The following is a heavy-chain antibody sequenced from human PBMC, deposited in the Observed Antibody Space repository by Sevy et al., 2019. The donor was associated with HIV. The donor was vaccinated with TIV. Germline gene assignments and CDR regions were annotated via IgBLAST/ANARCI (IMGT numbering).Heavy chain of an antibody. CDR3: ARDGSSGGLFLRDYDYFGMYV. Sequence: GGSLRLSCAASGFTSSSYAMHWVRQAPGKGLEWVAVISYDGNNKYHEDSVKDRFTISRDNSKNTLYLQMNSLRAEDTAVYYCARDGSSGGLFLRDYDYFGMYVWGQGTTVTVSS. D-gene: IGHD3-16*01. CDR2: ISYDGNNK. V-gene: IGHV3-30*04. CDR1: GFTSSSYA. J-gene: IGHJ6*02.